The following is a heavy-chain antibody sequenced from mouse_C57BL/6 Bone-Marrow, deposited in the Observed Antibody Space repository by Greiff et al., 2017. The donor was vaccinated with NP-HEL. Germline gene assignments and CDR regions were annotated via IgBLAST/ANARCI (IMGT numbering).Heavy chain of an antibody. J-gene: IGHJ4*01. CDR1: GYTFTSYW. CDR2: IYPGNSDT. CDR3: TRRTYPSYAMDY. V-gene: IGHV1-5*01. Sequence: DVQLQESGTVLARPGASVKMSCKTSGYTFTSYWMHWVKQRPGQGLEWIGAIYPGNSDTSYNQKFKGKAKLTAVTSASTAYMELSSLTNEDAAVYYCTRRTYPSYAMDYWGQGTSVTVSS.